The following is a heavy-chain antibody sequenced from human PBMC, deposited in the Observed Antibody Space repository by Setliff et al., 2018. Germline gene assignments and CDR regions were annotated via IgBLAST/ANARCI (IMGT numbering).Heavy chain of an antibody. CDR2: INSEGSRT. CDR1: GFTFSDHW. CDR3: GRDHGGYNSFDY. D-gene: IGHD5-12*01. V-gene: IGHV3-74*01. Sequence: PGGSLRLSCAASGFTFSDHWMHWVRQVPGKGLVWVSRINSEGSRTIYADAVRGRSTISRDNAKNTLYLQVNSLRDEDTGVYYCGRDHGGYNSFDYWGQGTLVTVSS. J-gene: IGHJ4*02.